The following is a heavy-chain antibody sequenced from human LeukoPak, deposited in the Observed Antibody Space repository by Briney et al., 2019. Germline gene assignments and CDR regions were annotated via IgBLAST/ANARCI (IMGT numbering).Heavy chain of an antibody. Sequence: GRSLRLSCAASGFTFSSYAMSWVRQAPGKGLEWVSAISGSGGSTYYADSVKGRFTISRDNSKNTLYLQMNSLRAEDTAVYYCAKGGDFWSCYYYDYWGQGTLVTVSS. CDR1: GFTFSSYA. CDR2: ISGSGGST. V-gene: IGHV3-23*01. D-gene: IGHD3-3*01. J-gene: IGHJ4*02. CDR3: AKGGDFWSCYYYDY.